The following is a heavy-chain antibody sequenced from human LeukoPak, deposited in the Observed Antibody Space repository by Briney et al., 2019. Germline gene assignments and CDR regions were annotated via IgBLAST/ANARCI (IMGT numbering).Heavy chain of an antibody. Sequence: PSETLSLTCTVSGRSISSYYWSWIWQPPGKGLEWIGYIYYSGSTNYNPSLKSRVTISVDTSKNQFSLKLSSVTAADTAVYYCARYGGSSWPLPFDYWGQGTLVTVSS. J-gene: IGHJ4*02. CDR2: IYYSGST. CDR1: GRSISSYY. D-gene: IGHD6-13*01. V-gene: IGHV4-59*01. CDR3: ARYGGSSWPLPFDY.